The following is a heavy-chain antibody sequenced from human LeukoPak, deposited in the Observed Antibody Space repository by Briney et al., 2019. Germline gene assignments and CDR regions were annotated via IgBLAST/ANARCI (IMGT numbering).Heavy chain of an antibody. V-gene: IGHV4-59*01. CDR1: GGSISNYY. CDR3: ARGGYWFDP. Sequence: SETLSLTCNVSGGSISNYYWSWIRQSPGKGLEWIGYIYYSGSTKYNPSLKSRVTISVDTSKNQFSLKLSSVTAADTAVYYCARGGYWFDPWGQGTLVTVSS. J-gene: IGHJ5*02. CDR2: IYYSGST. D-gene: IGHD3-22*01.